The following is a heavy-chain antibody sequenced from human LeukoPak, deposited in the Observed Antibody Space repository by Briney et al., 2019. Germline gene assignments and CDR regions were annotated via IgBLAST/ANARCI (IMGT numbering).Heavy chain of an antibody. V-gene: IGHV1-46*01. Sequence: ASVKVSCKASGYTFTSYYMHWVRQAPGQGLEWMGIINPSGGSTSYAQKFQGRVTMTTDTSTSTAYMELRSLRSDDTAVYYCARDIRVTIFGVVRGYFDYWGQGTLVTVSS. CDR3: ARDIRVTIFGVVRGYFDY. J-gene: IGHJ4*02. CDR2: INPSGGST. D-gene: IGHD3-3*01. CDR1: GYTFTSYY.